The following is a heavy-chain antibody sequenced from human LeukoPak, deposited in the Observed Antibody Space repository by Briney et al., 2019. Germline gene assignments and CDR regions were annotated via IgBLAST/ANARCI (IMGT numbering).Heavy chain of an antibody. CDR2: ISYDGSNK. Sequence: GRSLRLSCAASGFTFSSYAMHWVRQAPGKGLEWVAVISYDGSNKYYADSVKGRFTISRDNSKNTLYLQMNSLRAEDTAVYYCARGARYFDWDAPSDYWGQGTLVTVSS. J-gene: IGHJ4*02. CDR1: GFTFSSYA. D-gene: IGHD3-9*01. V-gene: IGHV3-30*04. CDR3: ARGARYFDWDAPSDY.